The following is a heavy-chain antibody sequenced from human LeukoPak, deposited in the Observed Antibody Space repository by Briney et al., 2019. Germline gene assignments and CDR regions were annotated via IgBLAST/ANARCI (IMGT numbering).Heavy chain of an antibody. J-gene: IGHJ4*02. Sequence: GGSLRLSCAAAGFTFRKFGIHWVRQAPGMGLEWVAVISYDGKNIYYKDSVKGRFTISRDNSKNTVYLQMNTLRPADTAVYYCARDLGGYSDYWGQGSLVTVSS. CDR2: ISYDGKNI. V-gene: IGHV3-30*03. CDR3: ARDLGGYSDY. CDR1: GFTFRKFG. D-gene: IGHD6-19*01.